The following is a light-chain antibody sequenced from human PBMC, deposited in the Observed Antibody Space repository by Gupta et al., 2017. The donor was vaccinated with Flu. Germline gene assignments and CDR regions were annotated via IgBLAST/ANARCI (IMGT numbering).Light chain of an antibody. V-gene: IGKV1-13*02. CDR1: QGISSA. CDR2: DAS. Sequence: AIQLTQSPSSLSASVGDRVALTCRTNQGISSALAWYQQRPGKAPKLLIYDASKLHSGVPSRFSGSGSGTDFTRTRSSMKPDDFETHDGQQSNIFGHGTKVDIK. CDR3: QQSNI. J-gene: IGKJ1*01.